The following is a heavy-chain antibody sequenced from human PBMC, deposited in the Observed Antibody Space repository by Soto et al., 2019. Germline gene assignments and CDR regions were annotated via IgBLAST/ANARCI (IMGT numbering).Heavy chain of an antibody. CDR1: GFTFSSYA. CDR3: ARGTQLELHLWFDP. V-gene: IGHV3-30-3*01. J-gene: IGHJ5*02. D-gene: IGHD1-7*01. CDR2: ISYDGSNK. Sequence: GGSLRLSCAASGFTFSSYAMHWVRQAPGKGLEWVAVISYDGSNKYYADSVKGRFTISRDNSKNTLYLQMNSLRAEETAVYYCARGTQLELHLWFDPWGQGTLVTVSS.